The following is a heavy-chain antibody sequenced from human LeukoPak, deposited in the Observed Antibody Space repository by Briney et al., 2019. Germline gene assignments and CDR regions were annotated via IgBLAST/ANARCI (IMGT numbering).Heavy chain of an antibody. D-gene: IGHD2-2*01. Sequence: GRSLRLSCAASGFTFSSYGMHWVRQAPGKGLEWVAVISYDGSNKYYADSVKGRFTISRDNSKNTLYLQMNSLRAEDTAVYYCAKDRYCSSTSCYYFDYWGQGTLVTVSS. CDR1: GFTFSSYG. CDR2: ISYDGSNK. V-gene: IGHV3-30*18. CDR3: AKDRYCSSTSCYYFDY. J-gene: IGHJ4*02.